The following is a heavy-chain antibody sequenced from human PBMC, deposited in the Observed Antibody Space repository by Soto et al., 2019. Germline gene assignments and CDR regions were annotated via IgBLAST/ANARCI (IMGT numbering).Heavy chain of an antibody. V-gene: IGHV4-34*01. Sequence: SETLSLTCAVYGGSFSGYYWSWIRQPPGKGLEWIGEINHSGSTNYNPSLKSRVTISVDTSKNQFSLKLSPVTAADTAVYYCARGRRPGGEAPGYCSSTSCPAPGAMDVWGKGTTVTVSS. D-gene: IGHD2-2*01. CDR2: INHSGST. CDR3: ARGRRPGGEAPGYCSSTSCPAPGAMDV. CDR1: GGSFSGYY. J-gene: IGHJ6*03.